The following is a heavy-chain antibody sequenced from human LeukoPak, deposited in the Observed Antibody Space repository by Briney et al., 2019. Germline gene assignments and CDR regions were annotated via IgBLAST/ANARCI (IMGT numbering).Heavy chain of an antibody. CDR1: GGTFSSYA. J-gene: IGHJ4*02. Sequence: ASVKVSCKASGGTFSSYAISWVRQAPGQGLEWMGWINPNSGGTNYAQKFQGRVTMTRDTSISTAYMELSRLRSDDTAVYYCARDLFRDYYDSSGYYRVPDYWGQGALVTVSS. V-gene: IGHV1-2*02. CDR3: ARDLFRDYYDSSGYYRVPDY. CDR2: INPNSGGT. D-gene: IGHD3-22*01.